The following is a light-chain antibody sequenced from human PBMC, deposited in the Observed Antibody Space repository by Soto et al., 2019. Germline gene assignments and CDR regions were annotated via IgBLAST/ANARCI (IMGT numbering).Light chain of an antibody. CDR3: QQYGSSPGFT. CDR1: QSVSSSY. J-gene: IGKJ3*01. Sequence: EILLTQSPGTRSLSPGERATLSCRASQSVSSSYLAWYQQKPGQAPRLLIYGASSRATGIPDRFSGSGSGTDFTLTISRLEPEDFAVYYCQQYGSSPGFTFGPGTKVDIK. V-gene: IGKV3-20*01. CDR2: GAS.